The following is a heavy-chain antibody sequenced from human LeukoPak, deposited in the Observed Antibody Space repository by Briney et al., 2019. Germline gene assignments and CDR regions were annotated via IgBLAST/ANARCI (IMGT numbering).Heavy chain of an antibody. CDR3: ARSATVTAYWFDP. J-gene: IGHJ5*02. V-gene: IGHV3-48*04. CDR1: GFTFSAYG. D-gene: IGHD2-21*02. CDR2: VRSSSDTI. Sequence: GGSLRLSCAASGFTFSAYGMNWVRQAPGKGLQWISYVRSSSDTIYYADSVKGRFTISRDNAKRSLYLQMNSLRADDTAVYFCARSATVTAYWFDPWGQGTLVTVSS.